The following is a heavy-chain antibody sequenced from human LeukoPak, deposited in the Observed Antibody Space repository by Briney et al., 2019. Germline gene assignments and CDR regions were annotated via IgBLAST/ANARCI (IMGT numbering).Heavy chain of an antibody. CDR3: ARADFRGGYFASFDY. Sequence: SETLSLTCSVSGGSISNGDYYWSWIRQHPEKGLEWIGYIYYSGSAYYNPSLKGRVTVSIDTTKNQFSLRLSSVTAADTAVYYCARADFRGGYFASFDYGGQGTLVTVSS. D-gene: IGHD3-3*01. J-gene: IGHJ4*02. CDR2: IYYSGSA. V-gene: IGHV4-31*03. CDR1: GGSISNGDYY.